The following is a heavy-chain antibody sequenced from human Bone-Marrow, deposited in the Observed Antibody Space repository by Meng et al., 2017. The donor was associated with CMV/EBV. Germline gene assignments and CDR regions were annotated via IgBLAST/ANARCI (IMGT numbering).Heavy chain of an antibody. Sequence: GESLKISCVASGFTFNTYWMSWVRQAPGKGLEWVANIKQDGSEKYYVGSVKGRFTISRDNAKNSLYLQMNSLRAEDTAVYYCARDPRVKSYVVVPAASDYWGQGTMVTVPS. CDR1: GFTFNTYW. J-gene: IGHJ4*02. V-gene: IGHV3-7*01. CDR2: IKQDGSEK. CDR3: ARDPRVKSYVVVPAASDY. D-gene: IGHD2-2*01.